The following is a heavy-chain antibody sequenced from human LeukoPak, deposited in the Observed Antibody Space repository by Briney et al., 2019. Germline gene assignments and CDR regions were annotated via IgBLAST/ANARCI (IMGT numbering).Heavy chain of an antibody. J-gene: IGHJ5*02. D-gene: IGHD3-3*01. V-gene: IGHV4-59*01. Sequence: SETLSLTCTVSGGSISSYYWSWIRQPPGKGLEWIGYIYYSGSTNYNPSLKSRVTISIDTSKNQFSLKLSFVTAADTAVYYCARDSQYYDFWSGYSYDNWFDPWGQGTLVTVSS. CDR2: IYYSGST. CDR1: GGSISSYY. CDR3: ARDSQYYDFWSGYSYDNWFDP.